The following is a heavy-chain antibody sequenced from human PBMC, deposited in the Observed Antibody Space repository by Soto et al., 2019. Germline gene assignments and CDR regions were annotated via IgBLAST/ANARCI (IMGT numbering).Heavy chain of an antibody. Sequence: GSLRLSCAASGFTFSSYAMSWVRQAPGKGLEWVSSINAVDEYTKYADSVKGRFTISRDNSKNTLYLQMNSLRAEDTAVYYCAKDCEWFGELAGFDPWGQGTLVTVSS. V-gene: IGHV3-23*01. J-gene: IGHJ5*02. CDR3: AKDCEWFGELAGFDP. CDR2: INAVDEYT. CDR1: GFTFSSYA. D-gene: IGHD3-10*01.